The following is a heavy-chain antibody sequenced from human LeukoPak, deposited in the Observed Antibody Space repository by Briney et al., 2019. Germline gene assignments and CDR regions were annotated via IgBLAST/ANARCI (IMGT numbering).Heavy chain of an antibody. CDR3: AREIMVRGVIMAWYMDV. D-gene: IGHD3-10*01. V-gene: IGHV4-34*01. CDR1: GGSFSGYY. J-gene: IGHJ6*03. Sequence: SETLSLTCAVYGGSFSGYYWSWIRQPPGKGLEWIGEINHSGSTNYNPSLKSRVTISVDTSKNQFSLKLSSVTAADTAVYYCAREIMVRGVIMAWYMDVWGKGTTVTVSS. CDR2: INHSGST.